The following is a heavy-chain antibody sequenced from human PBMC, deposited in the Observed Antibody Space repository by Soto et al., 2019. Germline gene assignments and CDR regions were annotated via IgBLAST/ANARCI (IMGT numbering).Heavy chain of an antibody. V-gene: IGHV1-46*01. D-gene: IGHD3-22*01. J-gene: IGHJ3*02. CDR1: GYTFTSYY. Sequence: RASVKVSCKASGYTFTSYYMHWVRQAPGQGLEWMGIINPSGGSTSYAQKFQGRVTMTRDTSTSTVYMELSSLRSEDTAVYYCARDDAPYYYDSSGPSSSAFDIWGQGTMVTVSS. CDR2: INPSGGST. CDR3: ARDDAPYYYDSSGPSSSAFDI.